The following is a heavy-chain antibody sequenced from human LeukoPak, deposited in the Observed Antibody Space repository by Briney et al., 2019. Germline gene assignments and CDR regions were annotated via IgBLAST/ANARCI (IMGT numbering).Heavy chain of an antibody. V-gene: IGHV3-21*01. Sequence: GGSLRLSCAASGFTFSSYSMNWVRQAPGKGLEWVSSIGTTSNSMYYADSLKGRFTISRDNAESSLYLQMNSLRVEDTAVYFCAREGITAMADAWNDYWGQGTLVTVSS. J-gene: IGHJ4*02. CDR2: IGTTSNSM. CDR3: AREGITAMADAWNDY. CDR1: GFTFSSYS. D-gene: IGHD5-18*01.